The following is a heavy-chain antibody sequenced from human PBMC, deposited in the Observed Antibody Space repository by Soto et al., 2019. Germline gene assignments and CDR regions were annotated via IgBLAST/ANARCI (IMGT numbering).Heavy chain of an antibody. CDR2: IYHGATT. CDR1: GGSISSSYW. J-gene: IGHJ4*02. CDR3: VSSLNYDFWRDGGRHFYFDY. Sequence: QVQLQESGPGLVKPSGTLSLTCAVSGGSISSSYWWNWVRQTPRGGLEWIGKIYHGATTNYNPSLKNRVTISVDKSKNQFSLKLTSVTAADPAVYYCVSSLNYDFWRDGGRHFYFDYWGRGILATVSS. D-gene: IGHD3-3*01. V-gene: IGHV4-4*02.